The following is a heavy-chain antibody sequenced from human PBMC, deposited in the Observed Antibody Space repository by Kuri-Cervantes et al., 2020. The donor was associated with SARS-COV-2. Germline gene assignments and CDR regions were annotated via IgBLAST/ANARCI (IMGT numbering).Heavy chain of an antibody. Sequence: SVKVSCKASGGTFSSYAISWVRQAPGQGLEWMGGIIPIFGTANYAQKFQGRVTITADKSTSTAYMELSSLRSEDTAVYYCARDALPTIFGVVIIYWFDPWGQGTLVTVSS. CDR1: GGTFSSYA. CDR2: IIPIFGTA. V-gene: IGHV1-69*06. D-gene: IGHD3-3*01. J-gene: IGHJ5*02. CDR3: ARDALPTIFGVVIIYWFDP.